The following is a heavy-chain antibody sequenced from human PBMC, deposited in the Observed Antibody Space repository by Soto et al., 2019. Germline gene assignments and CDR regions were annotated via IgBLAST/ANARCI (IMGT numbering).Heavy chain of an antibody. J-gene: IGHJ4*02. Sequence: SETLSLTCTVSGGSISSGDYYWSWIRQPPGKGLEWIGYIYYSGSTYYNPSLKSRVTISVDTSKNQFSLKLSSVTAADTAVYYCARERIYGYYFDYWGQGTLVTVSS. CDR1: GGSISSGDYY. D-gene: IGHD4-17*01. CDR2: IYYSGST. V-gene: IGHV4-30-4*01. CDR3: ARERIYGYYFDY.